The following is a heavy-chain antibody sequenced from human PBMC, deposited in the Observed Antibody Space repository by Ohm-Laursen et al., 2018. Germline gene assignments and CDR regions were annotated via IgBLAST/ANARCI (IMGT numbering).Heavy chain of an antibody. Sequence: SSVKVSCKASGYTFTSYYMHWVRQAPGQGLEWMGIINPSGGSTSYAQKFQGRVTMTRDTSTSTVYMELSSLRPEDTAVYYCARSLAQNDAFDIWGQGTTVTVSS. CDR3: ARSLAQNDAFDI. J-gene: IGHJ3*02. CDR1: GYTFTSYY. CDR2: INPSGGST. V-gene: IGHV1-46*01.